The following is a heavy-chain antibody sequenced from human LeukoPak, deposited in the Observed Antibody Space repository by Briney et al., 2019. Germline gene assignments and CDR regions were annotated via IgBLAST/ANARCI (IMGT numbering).Heavy chain of an antibody. CDR3: ARDVRYYYGSGSPGIDY. J-gene: IGHJ4*02. V-gene: IGHV3-7*01. CDR1: GFTFSSYW. D-gene: IGHD3-10*01. Sequence: GGSLRLSCAAPGFTFSSYWMSWVRQAPGKGLEWVANIKQDGSEKYYVDSVKGRFTISRDNAKNSLYLQMNSLRAEDTAVYYCARDVRYYYGSGSPGIDYWGQGTLVTVSS. CDR2: IKQDGSEK.